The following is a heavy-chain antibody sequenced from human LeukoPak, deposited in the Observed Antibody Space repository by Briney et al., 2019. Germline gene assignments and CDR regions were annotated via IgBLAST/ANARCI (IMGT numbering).Heavy chain of an antibody. D-gene: IGHD3-22*01. CDR3: ARDVGSGIVVVMPAYYFDY. CDR1: GYTFTGYY. V-gene: IGHV1-2*02. Sequence: ASVKVSCKASGYTFTGYYIHWMRQAPGQGLEWMGWINPNSGDTTYAQKFQGRVTMTRDTSISTAYMELSRLRSDDTAVYYCARDVGSGIVVVMPAYYFDYWGQGSLVTVSS. CDR2: INPNSGDT. J-gene: IGHJ4*02.